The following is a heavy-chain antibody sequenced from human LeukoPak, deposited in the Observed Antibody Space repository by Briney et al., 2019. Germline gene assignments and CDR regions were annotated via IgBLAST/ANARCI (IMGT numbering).Heavy chain of an antibody. V-gene: IGHV3-7*01. J-gene: IGHJ4*02. CDR1: GFDLYTSF. CDR2: IDQDGSGK. D-gene: IGHD3-22*01. CDR3: ARDKDPATYYYDRSGVYPSDY. Sequence: PGGSLRLSCAASGFDLYTSFMTGVRQAPGKGLEWVATIDQDGSGKYYADSVKGRFTVSRDNAKNSLYLQMSSLRVEDTAVYYCARDKDPATYYYDRSGVYPSDYWGQGTLVTVSS.